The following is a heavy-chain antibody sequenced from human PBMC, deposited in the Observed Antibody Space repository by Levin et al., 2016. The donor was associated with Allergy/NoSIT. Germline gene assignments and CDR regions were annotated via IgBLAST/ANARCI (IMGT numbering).Heavy chain of an antibody. J-gene: IGHJ4*02. CDR2: IRYRAYGGTT. CDR1: GFTFGDYA. V-gene: IGHV3-49*04. D-gene: IGHD4/OR15-4a*01. CDR3: TRALTLVGIKYYFDY. Sequence: GESLKISCAASGFTFGDYALSWVRQAPGKGLEWVGLIRYRAYGGTTEYAASVKGRFTISRDDSKSIAYLQMNSLKTEDTAVYYCTRALTLVGIKYYFDYWGQGALVIVSS.